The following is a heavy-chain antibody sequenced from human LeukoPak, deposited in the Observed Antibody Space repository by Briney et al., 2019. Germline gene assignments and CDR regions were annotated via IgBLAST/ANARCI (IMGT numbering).Heavy chain of an antibody. Sequence: GGSLRLSCAASGFTVSSNYMSWVRQAPGKGLEWVSVIYSGGSTYYADSVKGRFTISGDNSKNTLYLQMNSLRAEDTAVYYCARVYDFWSGWDYYYYMDVWGKGTTVTVSS. CDR2: IYSGGST. V-gene: IGHV3-66*01. J-gene: IGHJ6*03. CDR3: ARVYDFWSGWDYYYYMDV. CDR1: GFTVSSNY. D-gene: IGHD3-3*01.